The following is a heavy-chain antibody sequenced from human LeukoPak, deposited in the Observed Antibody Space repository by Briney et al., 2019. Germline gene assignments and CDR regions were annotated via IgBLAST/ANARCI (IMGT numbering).Heavy chain of an antibody. V-gene: IGHV4-39*01. CDR3: ARRVVTLYYFDH. CDR1: GGSISSSSYY. J-gene: IGHJ4*02. D-gene: IGHD2-21*02. Sequence: SETLSLTCTVSGGSISSSSYYWGWIRQPPGKGLGWIGSIYYSGSTYYNPSLKSRVTISVDTSKNQFSLKLSSVTAADTAVYYCARRVVTLYYFDHWGQGTLVTVSS. CDR2: IYYSGST.